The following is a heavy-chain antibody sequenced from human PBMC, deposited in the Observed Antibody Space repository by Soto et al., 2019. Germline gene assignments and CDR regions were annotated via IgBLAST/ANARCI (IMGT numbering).Heavy chain of an antibody. Sequence: SETLSLTCTVSGGSISSYYWSWIRQPPGKGLEWIGYIYYSGSTNYNPSLKSRVTISVDTSKNQFSLKLSSVTAADTAVYYCARVSGVRGVIIPEYYYMDVWGKGTTVTVSS. J-gene: IGHJ6*03. CDR2: IYYSGST. D-gene: IGHD3-10*01. CDR1: GGSISSYY. V-gene: IGHV4-59*01. CDR3: ARVSGVRGVIIPEYYYMDV.